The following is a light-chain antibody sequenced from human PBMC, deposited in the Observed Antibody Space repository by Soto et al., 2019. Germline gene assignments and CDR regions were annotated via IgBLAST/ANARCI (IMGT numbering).Light chain of an antibody. V-gene: IGLV2-8*01. Sequence: QSALTQPPSASGSPGQSVTISCTGTSSDVGGYNYVSWYQQHPGKAPKLMIYEVTNRPSGVPDRFSGSKSGNTASLTVSGLLAEDEADYYCYSYAGNHMPFGTGTKVTVL. CDR1: SSDVGGYNY. J-gene: IGLJ1*01. CDR2: EVT. CDR3: YSYAGNHMP.